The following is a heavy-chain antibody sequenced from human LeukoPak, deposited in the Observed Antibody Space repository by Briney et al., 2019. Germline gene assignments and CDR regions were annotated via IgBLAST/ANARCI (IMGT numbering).Heavy chain of an antibody. CDR3: AKLPEQWLSLDY. D-gene: IGHD6-19*01. Sequence: GGSLRLSCAASGFTFSSYAMSWVRQAPGKGLEWVSAISGSGGSTYYADSVMGRFTISRDNSKNTLYLQMNSLRAEDTAVYYCAKLPEQWLSLDYWGQGTLDTVSS. CDR2: ISGSGGST. J-gene: IGHJ4*02. CDR1: GFTFSSYA. V-gene: IGHV3-23*01.